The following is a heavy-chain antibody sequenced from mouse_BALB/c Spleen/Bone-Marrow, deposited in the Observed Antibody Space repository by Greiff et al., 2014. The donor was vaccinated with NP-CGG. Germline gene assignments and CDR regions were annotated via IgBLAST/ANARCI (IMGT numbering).Heavy chain of an antibody. CDR2: ISSGSSTI. CDR3: TRGGNWDDFDY. J-gene: IGHJ2*01. D-gene: IGHD4-1*01. V-gene: IGHV5-17*02. CDR1: GFTFSSFG. Sequence: EVKLVESGGGLVQPGGSRKLSCAASGFTFSSFGVHWVRQAPEKGLEWVAYISSGSSTIFYADTVKGRFTVSRDNPKNTLFLQMTSLRSEDTAMYYCTRGGNWDDFDYWGQGTTLTVSS.